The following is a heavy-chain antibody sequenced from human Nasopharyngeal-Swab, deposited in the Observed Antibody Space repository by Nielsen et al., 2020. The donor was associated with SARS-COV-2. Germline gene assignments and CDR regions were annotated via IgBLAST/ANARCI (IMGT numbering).Heavy chain of an antibody. Sequence: WIRQPPGKGLEWFGEINHSGSTNYNPSLKSRVSISVDTSKNQFSLRLSSVTAADTAVYYCARALRGRPMVIGRYFDFWGQGTLVTVSS. CDR3: ARALRGRPMVIGRYFDF. CDR2: INHSGST. V-gene: IGHV4-34*01. J-gene: IGHJ4*02. D-gene: IGHD3-22*01.